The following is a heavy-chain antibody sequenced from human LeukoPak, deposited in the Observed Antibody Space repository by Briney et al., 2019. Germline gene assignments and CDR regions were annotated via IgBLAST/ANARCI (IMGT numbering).Heavy chain of an antibody. CDR2: ISWNSGTT. J-gene: IGHJ4*02. Sequence: PGGSLRLSCAASGFTFDDYAMHWVRQAPGKGLEWVSGISWNSGTTGYADSVKGRFTISRDNAKNSLYLQMNSLRAEDTAVYYCARGELRSPTSVDTAMVDYWGQGTLVTVSS. CDR3: ARGELRSPTSVDTAMVDY. CDR1: GFTFDDYA. D-gene: IGHD5-18*01. V-gene: IGHV3-9*01.